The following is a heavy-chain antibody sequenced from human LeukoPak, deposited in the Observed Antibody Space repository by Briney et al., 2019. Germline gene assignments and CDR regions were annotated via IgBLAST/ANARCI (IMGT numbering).Heavy chain of an antibody. V-gene: IGHV4-61*02. CDR3: ARERGLGTAPDAFDI. CDR1: GGSISSGSYY. D-gene: IGHD1-7*01. J-gene: IGHJ3*02. Sequence: PSETLSLTCTVSGGSISSGSYYWSWIRQPAGKGLEWIGRIYTSGSTNYNPSLKSRVTISVDTSKNQFSLKLSSVTAADTAVYYCARERGLGTAPDAFDIWGQGTMVTVSS. CDR2: IYTSGST.